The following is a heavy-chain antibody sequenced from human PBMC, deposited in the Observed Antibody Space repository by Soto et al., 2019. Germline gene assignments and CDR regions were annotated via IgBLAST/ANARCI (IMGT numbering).Heavy chain of an antibody. J-gene: IGHJ4*02. CDR2: ISAYNGNT. D-gene: IGHD3-22*01. Sequence: GASVKVSCKASGYTFTSYGISWVRQAPGQGLEWMGWISAYNGNTNYAQKLQGRVTMTTDTSTSTAYMELRSLRSDDTAVYYCARDGGSGYSYDSSGLDYWGQGTLVTASS. CDR1: GYTFTSYG. V-gene: IGHV1-18*01. CDR3: ARDGGSGYSYDSSGLDY.